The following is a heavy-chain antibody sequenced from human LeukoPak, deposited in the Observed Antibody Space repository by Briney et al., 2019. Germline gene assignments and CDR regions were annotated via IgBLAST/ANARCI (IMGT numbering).Heavy chain of an antibody. Sequence: SETLSLTCTVSGGSISSSSYYWGWIRQPPGKGLEWIGSIYYSGSTYYNPSLKSRVTISVDTSKNQFSLKLSSVTAADTAVYYCASQLLPEYYLDYWGQGTLVTVSS. J-gene: IGHJ4*02. CDR3: ASQLLPEYYLDY. CDR1: GGSISSSSYY. V-gene: IGHV4-39*07. D-gene: IGHD2-2*01. CDR2: IYYSGST.